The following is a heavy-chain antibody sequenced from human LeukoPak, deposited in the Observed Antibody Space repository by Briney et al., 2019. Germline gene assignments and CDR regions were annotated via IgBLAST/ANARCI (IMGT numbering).Heavy chain of an antibody. V-gene: IGHV3-66*01. D-gene: IGHD3-10*01. CDR2: IHSGGST. J-gene: IGHJ4*02. CDR1: GFTVSSNY. Sequence: PGGSLRLSCAASGFTVSSNYMSWVRQAPGKGLEWVSVIHSGGSTYYADSVKGRFTISRDNSKNTLYLQMNSLRAEDTAVYYCARGSSSRNVGNFDYWGQGTLVTVSS. CDR3: ARGSSSRNVGNFDY.